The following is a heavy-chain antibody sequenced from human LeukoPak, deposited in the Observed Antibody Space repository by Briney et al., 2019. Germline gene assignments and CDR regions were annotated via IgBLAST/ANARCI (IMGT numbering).Heavy chain of an antibody. CDR3: AKDFLRDTPKITFFDD. CDR2: IEDGGHT. V-gene: IGHV3-23*01. D-gene: IGHD3-16*01. Sequence: GGFLRLSCAASGFTFSSHAMSWVRQAPGKGLEWVSCIEDGGHTYYADSVEGRFTISRDNSKNTLYLQLSSLRVEDTAIYYCAKDFLRDTPKITFFDDWGQGTLVTVSP. CDR1: GFTFSSHA. J-gene: IGHJ4*02.